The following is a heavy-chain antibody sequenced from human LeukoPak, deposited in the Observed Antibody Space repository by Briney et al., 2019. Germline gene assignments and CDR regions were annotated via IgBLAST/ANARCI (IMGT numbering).Heavy chain of an antibody. V-gene: IGHV3-48*04. CDR2: ISGSGRTI. CDR3: ARVALDSSGDNYGQGAFDY. D-gene: IGHD6-19*01. Sequence: AGGSLRLSCAASGFTFSSYSMNWVRQAPGKGLEWLSYISGSGRTIFYGDSVKGRFTISRDNANNSLYLQINSLRAEDTALYYCARVALDSSGDNYGQGAFDYWGQGTLVSVSS. J-gene: IGHJ4*02. CDR1: GFTFSSYS.